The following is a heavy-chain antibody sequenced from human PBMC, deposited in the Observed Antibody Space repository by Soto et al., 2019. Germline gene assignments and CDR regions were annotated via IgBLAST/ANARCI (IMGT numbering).Heavy chain of an antibody. J-gene: IGHJ4*02. Sequence: EVQLLESGGGLVQPGGSLRLSCAASGFTFSSYAMNWVRQAPGKGLEWVSVISGSGGSTYYADSVKGRFTISRDNSKNTLYGQKNSLRAEETAVYYCAKANRWYNAPLDHWGQGTRGTVSS. CDR1: GFTFSSYA. CDR3: AKANRWYNAPLDH. V-gene: IGHV3-23*01. CDR2: ISGSGGST. D-gene: IGHD1-20*01.